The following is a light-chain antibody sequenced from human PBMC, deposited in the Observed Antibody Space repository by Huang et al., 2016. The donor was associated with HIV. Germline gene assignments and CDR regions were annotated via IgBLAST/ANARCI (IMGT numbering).Light chain of an antibody. J-gene: IGKJ5*01. CDR3: QQSYSTPIT. V-gene: IGKV1-39*01. Sequence: DIQMTQTPSYLSASVGDRVTITCRASQRYSSYLNWYQQKPGKAPKLLIYAASILQSGVPSRFIGSRSGTDFTLTISSLQPEDFATYYCQQSYSTPITFGQGTRLEIK. CDR2: AAS. CDR1: QRYSSY.